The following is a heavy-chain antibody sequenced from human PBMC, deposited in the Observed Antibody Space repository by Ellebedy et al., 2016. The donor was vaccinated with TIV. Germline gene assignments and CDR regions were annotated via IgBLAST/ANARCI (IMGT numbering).Heavy chain of an antibody. V-gene: IGHV4-38-2*01. Sequence: MPSETLSLTCSVSGSSISSGYYWGWIRQPPGRGLEWIGSMYHSWSPYYIPSLKSRITISVDTSKNQLSLRLSSVTAADTAVYYCEGSGAGRWDYWGPGTLVTVSS. CDR1: GSSISSGYY. CDR3: EGSGAGRWDY. D-gene: IGHD4-23*01. CDR2: MYHSWSP. J-gene: IGHJ4*02.